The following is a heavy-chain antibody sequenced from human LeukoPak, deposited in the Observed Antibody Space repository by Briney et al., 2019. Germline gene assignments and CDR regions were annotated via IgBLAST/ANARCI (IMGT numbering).Heavy chain of an antibody. J-gene: IGHJ6*03. CDR2: MNPNSGNT. CDR1: GYTFINYE. Sequence: ASVKVSCKASGYTFINYETNWVRQATGQGHERMGRMNPNSGNTGYAQKFQGRVTITRNTSISTAYMELSSLRSEDTAVYYCARGRSGQGQQLVRRYYYYMDVWGKGTTVTVSS. V-gene: IGHV1-8*03. D-gene: IGHD6-13*01. CDR3: ARGRSGQGQQLVRRYYYYMDV.